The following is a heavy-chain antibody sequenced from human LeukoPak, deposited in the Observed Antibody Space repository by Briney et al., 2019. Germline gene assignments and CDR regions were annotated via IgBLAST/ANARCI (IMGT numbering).Heavy chain of an antibody. Sequence: GGSLRLSCAASGFTFSSYEMSWVRQAPGKGLEWVSYITSSGSTTYYANSVKGRFTIFRDNAKNTLYLQMTSMRAEDTAVYYCESSEEQSREPMIVRDYGGREPRDTVPS. CDR3: ESSEEQSREPMIVRDY. CDR2: ITSSGSTT. V-gene: IGHV3-48*03. CDR1: GFTFSSYE. J-gene: IGHJ4*02. D-gene: IGHD1/OR15-1a*01.